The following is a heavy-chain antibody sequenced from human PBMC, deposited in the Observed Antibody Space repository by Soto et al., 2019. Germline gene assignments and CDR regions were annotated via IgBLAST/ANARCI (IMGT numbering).Heavy chain of an antibody. Sequence: QVQLVQSGVEVKEPGASVKVSCTTSGYSFSNYGISWVRQAPGQGLEWVGWIAIHNHDTNYAQKFQGRLTLTTDTSTSTGYMELRSLRSDDTAVYYCARDYDFSVVYWGQGTLVTVSS. CDR3: ARDYDFSVVY. CDR1: GYSFSNYG. CDR2: IAIHNHDT. J-gene: IGHJ4*02. D-gene: IGHD3-3*01. V-gene: IGHV1-18*01.